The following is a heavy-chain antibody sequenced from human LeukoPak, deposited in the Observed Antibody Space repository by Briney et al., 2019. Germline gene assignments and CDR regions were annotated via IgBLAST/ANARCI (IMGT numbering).Heavy chain of an antibody. Sequence: PRGVLRLSCAASGFTVSTNYMSWVRQAPGKGLEWGSVIYSGGNTYYADSVKGRFTISRDNYKNTLYLQMNSLRAEDTAVYYCASGYYDVLTGHAYWGQGTLVTVSS. D-gene: IGHD3-9*01. CDR1: GFTVSTNY. CDR3: ASGYYDVLTGHAY. V-gene: IGHV3-66*01. J-gene: IGHJ4*02. CDR2: IYSGGNT.